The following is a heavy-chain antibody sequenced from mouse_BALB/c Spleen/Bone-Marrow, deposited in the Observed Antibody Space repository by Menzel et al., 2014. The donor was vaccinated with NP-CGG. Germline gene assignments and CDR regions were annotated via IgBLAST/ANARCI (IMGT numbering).Heavy chain of an antibody. J-gene: IGHJ2*01. V-gene: IGHV1-55*01. CDR1: GYTFTSYW. Sequence: VQGVESGAELVKPGTSVKMSCKASGYTFTSYWMHWVKRRPGQGLEWIGDIYPGTNSTNYNEKFKTKATLTVDTSSSTAYMQLSSPTSEDSAVYYCAREEDFFDYWGQGTTLTVSS. CDR2: IYPGTNST. CDR3: AREEDFFDY.